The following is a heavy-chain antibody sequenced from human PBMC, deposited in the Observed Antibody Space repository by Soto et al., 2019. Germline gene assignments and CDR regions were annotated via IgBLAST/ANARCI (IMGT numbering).Heavy chain of an antibody. CDR1: GYSFTSYW. V-gene: IGHV5-51*01. Sequence: PGESLKISCKGSGYSFTSYWIGWVRQMPGKGLEWMGIIYPGDSDTRYSPSFQGQVTISADKSISTAYLQWSSLKASDTAMYYCASSGNHGISDYYMDVWGKGTTVTVSS. J-gene: IGHJ6*03. CDR3: ASSGNHGISDYYMDV. D-gene: IGHD2-15*01. CDR2: IYPGDSDT.